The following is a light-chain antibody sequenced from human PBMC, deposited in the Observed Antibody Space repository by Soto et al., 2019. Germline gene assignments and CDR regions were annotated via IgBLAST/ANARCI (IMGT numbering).Light chain of an antibody. CDR2: GAS. J-gene: IGKJ3*01. CDR1: QGISNY. Sequence: DIQMTQSPSSLSASVGDRVTITCRASQGISNYLAWYQQKPGKVPELLIYGASTLQSGVPSRFSGSGSRTDFTLTISSLQPEDVATYFCQKYSSAPFTFGPGTKVVIK. V-gene: IGKV1-27*01. CDR3: QKYSSAPFT.